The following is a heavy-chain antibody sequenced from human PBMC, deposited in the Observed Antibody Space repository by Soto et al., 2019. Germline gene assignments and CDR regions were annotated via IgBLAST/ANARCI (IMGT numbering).Heavy chain of an antibody. J-gene: IGHJ4*02. CDR3: ARYYCGSACYSFDY. CDR2: IYYSGST. CDR1: GGSISSYY. V-gene: IGHV4-59*08. D-gene: IGHD2-21*02. Sequence: QVQLQESGPGLVKPSETLSLTCTVSGGSISSYYWSWIRQPPGRGLEWIGYIYYSGSTNYNPSLKSRVTISVDTSKNQFSLKLSSVTAADTVVYYCARYYCGSACYSFDYWGQGALVTVSS.